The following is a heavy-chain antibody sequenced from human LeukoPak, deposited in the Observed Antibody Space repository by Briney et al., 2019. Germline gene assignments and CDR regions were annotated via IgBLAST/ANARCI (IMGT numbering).Heavy chain of an antibody. D-gene: IGHD1-14*01. Sequence: GASVKVSCKASGFPFTDSYIHWVRQAPGQGLEWMGEINLKTGGTKYVQNLQGRVTMTRDTSITTAYMELSRLTSDDTAMYYCARDSASESHAFTFDYWGQGALVTVSS. J-gene: IGHJ4*02. CDR3: ARDSASESHAFTFDY. CDR1: GFPFTDSY. V-gene: IGHV1-2*02. CDR2: INLKTGGT.